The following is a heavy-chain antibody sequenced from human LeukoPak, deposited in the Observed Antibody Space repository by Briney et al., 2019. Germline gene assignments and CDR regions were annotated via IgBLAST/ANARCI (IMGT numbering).Heavy chain of an antibody. CDR1: GFIVSSNY. V-gene: IGHV3-53*01. CDR2: IYSGGST. Sequence: GGSLRLSCAASGFIVSSNYMSWVRQAPGKGLEWVSVIYSGGSTYYADSVKGRFTISRDNSKNTLYLQMNSLRAEDTAVYYCASPGYSRGTDYWGQGTLVTVSS. D-gene: IGHD6-13*01. J-gene: IGHJ4*02. CDR3: ASPGYSRGTDY.